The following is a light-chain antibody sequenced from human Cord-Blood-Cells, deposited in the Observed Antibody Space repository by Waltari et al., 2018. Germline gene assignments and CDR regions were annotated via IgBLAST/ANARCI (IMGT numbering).Light chain of an antibody. CDR1: QSISSY. CDR2: AAS. V-gene: IGKV1-39*01. CDR3: QQIYSTPYT. J-gene: IGKJ2*01. Sequence: DIQMPQSPSSLSASVGDRVTITCRASQSISSYLNWYQQKPGKAPKLLIYAASSLQSGVPSRFSGSGSGTDFTLTISSLQPEDFATYYCQQIYSTPYTFGQGTKLEIK.